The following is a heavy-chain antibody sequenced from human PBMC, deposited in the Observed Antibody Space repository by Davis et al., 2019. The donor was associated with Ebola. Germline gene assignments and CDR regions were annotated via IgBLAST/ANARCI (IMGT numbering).Heavy chain of an antibody. CDR1: GYTFTSYG. Sequence: ASVTVSCKASGYTFTSYGISWVRQAPGQGLEWMGRINPNSGGTNYAQKFQGRVTMTRDTSISTAYMELSRLRSDDTAVYYCARGMGELALNWGQGTLVTVSS. CDR3: ARGMGELALN. CDR2: INPNSGGT. J-gene: IGHJ4*02. D-gene: IGHD3-16*01. V-gene: IGHV1-2*06.